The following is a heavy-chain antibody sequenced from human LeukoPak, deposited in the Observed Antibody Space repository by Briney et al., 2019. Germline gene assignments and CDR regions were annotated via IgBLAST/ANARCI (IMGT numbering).Heavy chain of an antibody. D-gene: IGHD1-26*01. Sequence: ASVKVSCKASGYTFTSYGISWVRQAPGQGLEWMGWISAYNGNTNYAQKLQGRVTMTTDTSTSTAYMELRSLRSDDTAVYYCARAWWELRAQTDTLPDYWGQGTLVTVSS. CDR2: ISAYNGNT. J-gene: IGHJ4*02. V-gene: IGHV1-18*01. CDR1: GYTFTSYG. CDR3: ARAWWELRAQTDTLPDY.